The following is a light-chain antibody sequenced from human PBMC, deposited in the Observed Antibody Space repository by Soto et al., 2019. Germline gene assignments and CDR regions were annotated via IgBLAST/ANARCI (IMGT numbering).Light chain of an antibody. J-gene: IGKJ1*01. CDR1: QGIRNY. Sequence: DLQMTQSPSSLSASVGDRVTITCRAGQGIRNYLAWYQQKAGRLPKLLIYDGSTLQSGVPSRFSASGSGTDFTLTISSLQPEDVATYYCQKHYSEFGQGTKVEIK. CDR3: QKHYSE. CDR2: DGS. V-gene: IGKV1-27*01.